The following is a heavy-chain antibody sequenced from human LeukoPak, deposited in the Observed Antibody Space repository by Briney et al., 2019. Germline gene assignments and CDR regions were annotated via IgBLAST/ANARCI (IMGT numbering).Heavy chain of an antibody. Sequence: GGSLRLSCAASGFTFSSYWMHWVRQAPGKGLVWVSRINSDGSSTSYADSVKGRFTISRDNAKNTLYLQMNSLRAEDTAVYYCAKDIGSDDSSGYYYSLFDYWGQGTLVTVSS. V-gene: IGHV3-74*01. CDR1: GFTFSSYW. J-gene: IGHJ4*02. CDR3: AKDIGSDDSSGYYYSLFDY. D-gene: IGHD3-22*01. CDR2: INSDGSST.